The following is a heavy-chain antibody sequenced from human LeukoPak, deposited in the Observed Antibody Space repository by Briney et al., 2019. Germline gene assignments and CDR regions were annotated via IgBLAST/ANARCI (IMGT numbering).Heavy chain of an antibody. D-gene: IGHD6-13*01. Sequence: SETLSLTCTVSGGSINSFYWSWIRQPAGKGLEWIGRIYASGSTNYNPSFKSRVTMSVDTSKNQFSLKLSSVTAADTAVYYCARLLISGGSWYRTDYYYYGMDVWGQGTTVTVSS. V-gene: IGHV4-4*07. CDR2: IYASGST. J-gene: IGHJ6*02. CDR3: ARLLISGGSWYRTDYYYYGMDV. CDR1: GGSINSFY.